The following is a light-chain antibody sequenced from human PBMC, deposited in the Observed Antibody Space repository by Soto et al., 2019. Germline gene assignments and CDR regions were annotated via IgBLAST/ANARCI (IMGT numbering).Light chain of an antibody. CDR1: QSVSSS. J-gene: IGKJ1*01. CDR3: QQYNNWWT. V-gene: IGKV3-15*01. CDR2: GAS. Sequence: IVMTQSPATLSXXXGXXXTXXXRASQSVSSSLAWYQQKPGQAPRLLIYGASTRATGIPARFSGSGSGTEFTLTISSLQSEDFAVYYCQQYNNWWTFGQGTKVDIK.